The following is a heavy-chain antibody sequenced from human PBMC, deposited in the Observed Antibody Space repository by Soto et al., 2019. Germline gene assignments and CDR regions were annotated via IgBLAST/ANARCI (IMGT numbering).Heavy chain of an antibody. J-gene: IGHJ3*02. CDR2: INHSGSN. D-gene: IGHD3-9*01. CDR1: GGSFSTYY. CDR3: ARGGSNDWQVAFDI. Sequence: QLQQWGAGLLKPSETLSLTCVVSGGSFSTYYYNWIRQSPGKGLEWIGEINHSGSNNYSPSLKSRVTMALATSKNQFSLKLTSVTAADTAVYYCARGGSNDWQVAFDIWGQGTMVTVSS. V-gene: IGHV4-34*01.